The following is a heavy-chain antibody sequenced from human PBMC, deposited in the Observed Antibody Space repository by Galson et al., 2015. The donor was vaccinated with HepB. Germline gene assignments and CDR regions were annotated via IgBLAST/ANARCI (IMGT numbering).Heavy chain of an antibody. CDR2: IYPGDSDT. J-gene: IGHJ4*02. Sequence: QSGAEVKKPGEFLKISCQASGYTFTSQWIGWVRQKPGKGPEWMGIIYPGDSDTKYSPAFQGQVTISADKSINTVYLQWSGLKASDTAIYYCAKRSGSLKFFDYWGQGTLLIVSS. CDR1: GYTFTSQW. V-gene: IGHV5-51*01. CDR3: AKRSGSLKFFDY. D-gene: IGHD2-15*01.